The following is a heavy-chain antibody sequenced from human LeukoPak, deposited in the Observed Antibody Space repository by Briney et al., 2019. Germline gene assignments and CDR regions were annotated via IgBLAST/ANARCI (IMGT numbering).Heavy chain of an antibody. V-gene: IGHV3-30*18. CDR1: GFTFSDYG. CDR2: ISYDGSNK. D-gene: IGHD3/OR15-3a*01. CDR3: AKDNGLGTGFSLYY. Sequence: GGSLRLSCAASGFTFSDYGIHWVRQAPGKGLEWVAVISYDGSNKYYADSVKGRFTISRDNSKNTLYLQMNSLRAEDTAVYHCAKDNGLGTGFSLYYWGQGTLVAVSS. J-gene: IGHJ4*02.